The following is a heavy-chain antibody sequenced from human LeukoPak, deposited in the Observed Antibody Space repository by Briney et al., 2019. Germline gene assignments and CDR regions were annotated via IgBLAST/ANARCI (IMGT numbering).Heavy chain of an antibody. V-gene: IGHV4-4*07. Sequence: GSTNYNPSLKSRVTMSVDTSKNQFSLELSSLTAADTAVYYCAMGYGPYTSGWDYWGQGTLVTVSS. J-gene: IGHJ4*02. CDR3: AMGYGPYTSGWDY. D-gene: IGHD6-19*01. CDR2: GST.